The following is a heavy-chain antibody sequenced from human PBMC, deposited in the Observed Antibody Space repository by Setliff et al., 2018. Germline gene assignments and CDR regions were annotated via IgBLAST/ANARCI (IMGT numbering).Heavy chain of an antibody. J-gene: IGHJ6*03. CDR2: IIPIFGST. Sequence: SVKVSCKASGDSFNNYAISWVRQAPGQGLEWMGGIIPIFGSTNYAQKFHGRVTIITDESTSTAYMELSSLTPDDTAVYYCAREGVDTRSSTDYRYYMDVWGKGTTVTVSS. CDR3: AREGVDTRSSTDYRYYMDV. D-gene: IGHD5-18*01. CDR1: GDSFNNYA. V-gene: IGHV1-69*05.